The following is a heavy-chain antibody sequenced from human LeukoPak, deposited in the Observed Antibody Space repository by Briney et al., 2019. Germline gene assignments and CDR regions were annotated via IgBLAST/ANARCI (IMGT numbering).Heavy chain of an antibody. CDR2: IAPSDSYT. J-gene: IGHJ5*02. Sequence: PGESLKISCMVSGYSFPSYWITWVRQVPGKGLEWMGRIAPSDSYTNYNPSFEGHVTMSVEKSITTVYLQWSSLKASDTAMYYCVRQPPGVYDTTQNWFDPWGQGTLVTVSS. CDR3: VRQPPGVYDTTQNWFDP. CDR1: GYSFPSYW. D-gene: IGHD3-22*01. V-gene: IGHV5-10-1*01.